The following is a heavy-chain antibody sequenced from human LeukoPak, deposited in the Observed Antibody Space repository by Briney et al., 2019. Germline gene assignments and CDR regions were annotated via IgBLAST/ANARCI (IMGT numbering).Heavy chain of an antibody. D-gene: IGHD2-2*01. CDR2: ISAYNGNT. CDR1: GYTFTSYG. J-gene: IGHJ3*02. CDR3: ARVELYCSSTSCVAFDI. V-gene: IGHV1-18*01. Sequence: ASVKVSCKASGYTFTSYGISWVRQAPGQGLEWMGWISAYNGNTNYAQKLQGRVTMTTDTSTSTAYMELRSLRSDDTAVYYCARVELYCSSTSCVAFDIWGQGTMVAVSS.